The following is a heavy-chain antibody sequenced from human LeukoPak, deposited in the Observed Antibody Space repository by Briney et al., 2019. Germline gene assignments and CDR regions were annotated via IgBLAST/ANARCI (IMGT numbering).Heavy chain of an antibody. CDR2: INPSGGST. CDR3: ARAVAAGRRFDY. CDR1: GYTFTSNY. J-gene: IGHJ4*02. Sequence: ASVKVSCKASGYTFTSNYIHWVRQAPGQGLEWMGTINPSGGSTTFAQKLQGRVTMTRDTSTSTLYMELSSLESDDTAMYFCARAVAAGRRFDYWGQGTLAIVSS. V-gene: IGHV1-46*01. D-gene: IGHD6-13*01.